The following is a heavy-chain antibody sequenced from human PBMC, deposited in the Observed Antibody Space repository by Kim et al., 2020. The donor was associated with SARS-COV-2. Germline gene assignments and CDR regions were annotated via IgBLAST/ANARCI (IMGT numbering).Heavy chain of an antibody. J-gene: IGHJ3*02. CDR1: GGSISSYY. CDR3: ASVRGYLEDAFDI. Sequence: SETLSLTCTVSGGSISSYYWSWIRQPPGKGLEWIGYIYYSGSTNYNPSLKSRVTISVDTSKNQFSLKLSSVTAADTAVYYCASVRGYLEDAFDIWGQGTMVTVSS. CDR2: IYYSGST. V-gene: IGHV4-59*13. D-gene: IGHD3-22*01.